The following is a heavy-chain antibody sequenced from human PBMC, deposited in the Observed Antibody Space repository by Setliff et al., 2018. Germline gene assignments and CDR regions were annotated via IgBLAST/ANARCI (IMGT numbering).Heavy chain of an antibody. CDR3: ARSPSSGAYWNPRPFYSDY. Sequence: SETLSLTCTVSGDSMSSYYWSWIRQSPGKGLEWIGYVHYSGDSNYNPSLKSRVTMSVDTSKDQFSLNLRSVTAADTAVYYCARSPSSGAYWNPRPFYSDYWGQGTLVTVSS. J-gene: IGHJ4*02. V-gene: IGHV4-59*01. CDR2: VHYSGDS. D-gene: IGHD1-26*01. CDR1: GDSMSSYY.